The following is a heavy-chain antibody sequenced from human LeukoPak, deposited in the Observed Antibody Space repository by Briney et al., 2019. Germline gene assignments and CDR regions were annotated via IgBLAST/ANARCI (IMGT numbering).Heavy chain of an antibody. CDR2: TKEDGSGK. J-gene: IGHJ4*02. V-gene: IGHV3-7*01. D-gene: IGHD3-22*01. CDR1: GFTFSTYW. CDR3: ARDSSGYQ. Sequence: PGGSLRLSCAASGFTFSTYWMSWVRQAPGKGLEWVANTKEDGSGKYYGDSVKGRFTISRDNAKNSLYLQMNSLRAEDTAVYYCARDSSGYQWGQGTLVTVSS.